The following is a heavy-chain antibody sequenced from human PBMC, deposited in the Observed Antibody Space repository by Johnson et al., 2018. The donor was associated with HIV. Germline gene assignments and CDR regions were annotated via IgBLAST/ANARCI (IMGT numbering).Heavy chain of an antibody. Sequence: VQLVESGGGVVQPGWSLKLSCAASGFTFSNAWMSWVRQAPGKGLEWVGRIKSKSDGGTTDYTAPVKGRFTISRDNSKNTLYLQMNSLRSEDTAVYYCAKGYDSSGYQGNGAFDIWGQGTMVTVSS. CDR2: IKSKSDGGTT. D-gene: IGHD3-22*01. CDR1: GFTFSNAW. CDR3: AKGYDSSGYQGNGAFDI. J-gene: IGHJ3*02. V-gene: IGHV3-15*01.